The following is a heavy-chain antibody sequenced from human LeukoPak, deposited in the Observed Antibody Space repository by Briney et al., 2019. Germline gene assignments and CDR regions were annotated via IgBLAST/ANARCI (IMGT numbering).Heavy chain of an antibody. J-gene: IGHJ5*02. CDR3: AKDRRYDILTGYFWFDP. D-gene: IGHD3-9*01. CDR2: ISGSGGST. V-gene: IGHV3-23*01. Sequence: GGSLRLSCAASGFTFSSYAMSWVRQAPGKGLEWVSAISGSGGSTYYADSVKGRFTISRDNSKNTPYLQMNSLRAEDTAVYYCAKDRRYDILTGYFWFDPWGQGTLVTVSS. CDR1: GFTFSSYA.